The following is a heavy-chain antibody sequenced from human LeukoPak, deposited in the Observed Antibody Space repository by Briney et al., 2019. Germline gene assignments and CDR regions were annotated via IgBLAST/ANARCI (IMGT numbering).Heavy chain of an antibody. CDR2: IYTSGST. CDR3: ARRVVGLIDR. D-gene: IGHD1-26*01. Sequence: SQTLSLTCTVSGGSISSGSYYWSWIRQPAGKGLEWIGRIYTSGSTNYNPSLKSRVTISVDTSKNQFSLKLSSVTAADTAVYYCARRVVGLIDRWGQGTLVTVSS. CDR1: GGSISSGSYY. J-gene: IGHJ5*02. V-gene: IGHV4-61*02.